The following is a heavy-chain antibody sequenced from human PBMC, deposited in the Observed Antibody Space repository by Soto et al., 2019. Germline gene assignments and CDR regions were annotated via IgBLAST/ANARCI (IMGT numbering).Heavy chain of an antibody. V-gene: IGHV4-39*01. J-gene: IGHJ6*02. CDR1: GGSISSSSYY. CDR3: AGSGAFTYYYYYGMDV. D-gene: IGHD3-10*01. CDR2: IYYSGST. Sequence: SETLSLTCTVSGGSISSSSYYWGWIRQPPGKGLEWIGSIYYSGSTYYNPSLKSRVTISVDTSKNQFSLKLSSVTAADTAVYYCAGSGAFTYYYYYGMDVSGQGTTVTVSS.